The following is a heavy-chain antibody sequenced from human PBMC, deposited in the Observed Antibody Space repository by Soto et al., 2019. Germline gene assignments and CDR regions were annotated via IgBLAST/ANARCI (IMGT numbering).Heavy chain of an antibody. J-gene: IGHJ4*02. V-gene: IGHV3-21*06. CDR3: ARESEDLTSNFDY. Sequence: PGGSQRLSCAASGFTFTRYSRNWVRQAPGKGLEWVSSISSTTNYIYYGDSMKGRFTISRDNAKNSLYPEMNSLRAEDTAVYYCARESEDLTSNFDYWGQGTLVTVSS. CDR2: ISSTTNYI. CDR1: GFTFTRYS.